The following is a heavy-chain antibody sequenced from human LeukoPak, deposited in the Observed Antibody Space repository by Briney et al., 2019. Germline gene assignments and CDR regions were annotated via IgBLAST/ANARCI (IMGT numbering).Heavy chain of an antibody. Sequence: ASVKVSCKASGYTFTSYDINWVRQATGQGLEWMGWMNPNSGNTGYAQKFQGRVTMTRNTSISTAYMELSSLRSDDTAVYYCARDPLIAVVGVDPYYFDYWGQGTLVTVSS. J-gene: IGHJ4*02. D-gene: IGHD6-19*01. CDR1: GYTFTSYD. CDR3: ARDPLIAVVGVDPYYFDY. CDR2: MNPNSGNT. V-gene: IGHV1-8*01.